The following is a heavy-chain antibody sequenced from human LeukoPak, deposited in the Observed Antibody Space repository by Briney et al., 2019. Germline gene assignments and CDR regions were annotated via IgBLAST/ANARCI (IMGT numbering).Heavy chain of an antibody. CDR1: GFTVSNSY. J-gene: IGHJ3*02. CDR2: IYGGGTT. CDR3: ARDPQINAFDI. V-gene: IGHV3-66*01. Sequence: GGSLRLSCAASGFTVSNSYMNWVRQAPGKVLEWVSAIYGGGTTYYADSVKGRFTISRDTSKNTLYLQVNSLRAEDTAVYYCARDPQINAFDIWGQGTMVTVSS.